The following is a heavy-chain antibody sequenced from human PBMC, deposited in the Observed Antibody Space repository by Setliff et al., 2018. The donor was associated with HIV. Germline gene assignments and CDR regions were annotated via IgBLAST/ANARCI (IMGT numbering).Heavy chain of an antibody. D-gene: IGHD5-18*01. V-gene: IGHV1-69*10. CDR2: IIPMFNIA. J-gene: IGHJ1*01. CDR3: AGGWSENTVMVQVEYFRH. Sequence: SVKVSCKASGGTFNSYTVSWVRQAPGQGLEWMGGIIPMFNIANYAQKFQGRATITADISTTTASMELRSLRSEDTAVYYCAGGWSENTVMVQVEYFRHWGQGTLVTVSS. CDR1: GGTFNSYT.